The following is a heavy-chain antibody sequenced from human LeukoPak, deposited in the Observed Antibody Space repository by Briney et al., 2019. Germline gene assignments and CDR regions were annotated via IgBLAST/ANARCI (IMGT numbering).Heavy chain of an antibody. CDR1: GGSISSGAYS. D-gene: IGHD3-9*01. CDR3: ARYYDILTGYDRHYWYFDL. CDR2: IYHSGST. Sequence: PSQTLSLTCAVSGGSISSGAYSWSWIRQPPGKGLEWIGYIYHSGSTYYNPSLKSRVTISVDRSKNQFSLKLSSVTAADTAVYYCARYYDILTGYDRHYWYFDLWGRGTLVTVSS. V-gene: IGHV4-30-2*01. J-gene: IGHJ2*01.